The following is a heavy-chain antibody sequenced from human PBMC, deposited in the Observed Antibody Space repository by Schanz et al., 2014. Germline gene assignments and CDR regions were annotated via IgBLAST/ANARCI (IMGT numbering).Heavy chain of an antibody. D-gene: IGHD2-15*01. V-gene: IGHV3-66*01. CDR2: IYSGGST. CDR3: AGAAYCRGAGCALYYALDV. Sequence: EVQLVESGGGLVQPGGSLRLSCAASGFTFSDSWMHWVRQAPGKGLVWVSVIYSGGSTYYADSVKGRFTISSDISKNMLYLQMNSLRAEDTGVYYCAGAAYCRGAGCALYYALDVWGQGTTVTVSS. J-gene: IGHJ6*02. CDR1: GFTFSDSW.